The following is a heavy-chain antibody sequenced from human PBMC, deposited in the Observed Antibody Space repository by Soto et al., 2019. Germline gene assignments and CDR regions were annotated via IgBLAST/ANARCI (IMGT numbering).Heavy chain of an antibody. Sequence: VGSLRLSFASSGFTFSSYWMHWVRQAPGKGRVGVSRINSDGSSTSYADSVKGRFTISRDNAKNTLYLQMNSLRAEDTAVYYCARDITMVRGVKRYYYYGMDVWGQGTKVTVSS. V-gene: IGHV3-74*01. CDR2: INSDGSST. CDR1: GFTFSSYW. CDR3: ARDITMVRGVKRYYYYGMDV. J-gene: IGHJ6*02. D-gene: IGHD3-10*01.